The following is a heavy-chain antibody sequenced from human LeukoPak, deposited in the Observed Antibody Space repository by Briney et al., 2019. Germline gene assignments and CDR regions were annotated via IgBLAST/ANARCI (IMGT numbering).Heavy chain of an antibody. CDR2: INSDGSST. J-gene: IGHJ1*01. CDR1: GPTFSSYW. D-gene: IGHD3-10*01. CDR3: VSDIGD. V-gene: IGHV3-74*01. Sequence: GGSLRLSCAAFGPTFSSYWMHWVRQAPGKGLVWVSRINSDGSSTSYADSVKGRFTISRDDAKNTLYLQMNSLRAEDTAVYHCVSDIGDWGQGTLVTVSS.